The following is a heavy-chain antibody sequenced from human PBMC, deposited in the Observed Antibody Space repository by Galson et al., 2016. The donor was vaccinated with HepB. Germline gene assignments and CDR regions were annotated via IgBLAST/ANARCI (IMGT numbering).Heavy chain of an antibody. Sequence: SLRLSCAASEFTFDDYGVNWVRLAPGKGLEWVSSISSRSNYKYYADSVEGRFTISRDNAKSSLYLQMNSLRAEDTAVYYCARDRRSSWGLNYFDYWGQGTLVTVSS. CDR2: ISSRSNYK. CDR1: EFTFDDYG. J-gene: IGHJ4*02. CDR3: ARDRRSSWGLNYFDY. V-gene: IGHV3-21*01. D-gene: IGHD6-13*01.